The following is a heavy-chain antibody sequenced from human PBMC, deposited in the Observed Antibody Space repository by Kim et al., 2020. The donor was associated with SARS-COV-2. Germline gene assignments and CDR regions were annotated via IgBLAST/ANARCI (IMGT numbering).Heavy chain of an antibody. V-gene: IGHV3-64*02. CDR1: GLTFSSYA. CDR2: ISSNGGST. Sequence: GGSLRLSCAASGLTFSSYAMHWVRQAPGKGLEYVSAISSNGGSTYYADSVKGRFTISRDNSKNTLYLQMGSLRAEDMAVYYCARGAYDYWSAYQNFDYWGQGTLVTVSS. D-gene: IGHD3-3*01. J-gene: IGHJ4*02. CDR3: ARGAYDYWSAYQNFDY.